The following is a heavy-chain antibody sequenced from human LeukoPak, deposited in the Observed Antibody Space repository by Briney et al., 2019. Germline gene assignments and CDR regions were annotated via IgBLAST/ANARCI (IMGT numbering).Heavy chain of an antibody. Sequence: GGSLRLSCAASGFTFSSYDMHWVRQAPGKGLEWVAVISYDGSNKYYADSVKGRFTISRDNSKNTLYLQMNSLRAEDTAVYYCGKDRWVEPPTRFNWLVSYVQGTLVTVSS. CDR1: GFTFSSYD. J-gene: IGHJ5*01. V-gene: IGHV3-30*18. CDR2: ISYDGSNK. D-gene: IGHD1-14*01. CDR3: GKDRWVEPPTRFNWLVS.